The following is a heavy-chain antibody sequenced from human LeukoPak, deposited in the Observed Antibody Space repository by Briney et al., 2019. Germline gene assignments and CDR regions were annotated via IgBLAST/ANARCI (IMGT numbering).Heavy chain of an antibody. V-gene: IGHV4-59*12. CDR3: ARLASITIFGVVDY. CDR2: IYHSGST. Sequence: SETLSLTCSVSGGSISTYYWSWLRQPPGKGLEWIGYIYHSGSTYYNPSLKSRVTISVDRSKNQFSLKLSSVTAADTAVYYCARLASITIFGVVDYWGQGTLVTVSS. J-gene: IGHJ4*02. CDR1: GGSISTYY. D-gene: IGHD3-3*01.